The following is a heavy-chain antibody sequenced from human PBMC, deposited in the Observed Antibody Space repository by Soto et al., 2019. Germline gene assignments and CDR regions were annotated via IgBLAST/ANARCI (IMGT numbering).Heavy chain of an antibody. CDR3: ARQGSTGWQRYYGMDV. Sequence: PGESLKISCKASGYSFPNYWIAWVRQMPGKGLEWMGIIYPDDSDTRYSPSFQGQVTILADKSITTAYLQWSSLKASDTAIYYCARQGSTGWQRYYGMDVWGQGTTVTVSS. CDR1: GYSFPNYW. V-gene: IGHV5-51*01. D-gene: IGHD6-19*01. J-gene: IGHJ6*02. CDR2: IYPDDSDT.